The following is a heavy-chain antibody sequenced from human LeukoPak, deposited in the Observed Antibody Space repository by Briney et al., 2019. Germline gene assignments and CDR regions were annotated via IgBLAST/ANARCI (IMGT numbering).Heavy chain of an antibody. CDR2: IEFDGSNK. Sequence: GGSLRLYCAASGFTFSHYGMQWVRQAPGKGLEWVAFIEFDGSNKNYAEYVKGRFSISRDNSKSMVYLQMDSLRVGDTAVYYCAKDPRDDSGKSDWGQGTLVTVSS. V-gene: IGHV3-30*02. CDR1: GFTFSHYG. J-gene: IGHJ4*02. D-gene: IGHD6-19*01. CDR3: AKDPRDDSGKSD.